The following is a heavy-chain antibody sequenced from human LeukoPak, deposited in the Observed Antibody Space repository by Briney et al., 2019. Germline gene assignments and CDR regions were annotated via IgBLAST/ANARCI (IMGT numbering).Heavy chain of an antibody. D-gene: IGHD6-13*01. CDR1: GFTFSSYS. Sequence: PGGSLRPSCAASGFTFSSYSMNWVRQAPGKGLEWVSSISSSSSYIYYADSLKGRFTISRDNAKNSLYLQVNSLRAEDTAVYYCATGIAATGSFDSWGQGTLVTVSS. CDR3: ATGIAATGSFDS. J-gene: IGHJ4*02. V-gene: IGHV3-21*01. CDR2: ISSSSSYI.